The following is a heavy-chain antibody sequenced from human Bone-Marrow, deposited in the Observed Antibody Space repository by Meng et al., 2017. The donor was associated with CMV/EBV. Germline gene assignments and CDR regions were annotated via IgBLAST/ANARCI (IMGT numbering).Heavy chain of an antibody. Sequence: GESLKISCAASGFTFSSYGMHWVRQAPGKGLEWVAFIRYDGSNKYYADSVKGRFTISRDDANNSLYLQMHSLRAEDTAVYYCARPYGGNSQGAFDIWGQGTVVTFSS. CDR1: GFTFSSYG. V-gene: IGHV3-30*02. D-gene: IGHD4-23*01. J-gene: IGHJ3*02. CDR3: ARPYGGNSQGAFDI. CDR2: IRYDGSNK.